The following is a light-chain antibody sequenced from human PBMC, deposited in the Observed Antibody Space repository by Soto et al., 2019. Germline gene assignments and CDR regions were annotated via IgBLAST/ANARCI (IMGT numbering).Light chain of an antibody. V-gene: IGLV2-14*01. CDR2: DVS. CDR3: SSYTCSITPFV. J-gene: IGLJ1*01. CDR1: SSDVGGYNY. Sequence: QSVLTQPASVSGSPGQSITISCTGTSSDVGGYNYVSWYQQHPGKAPKLMIYDVSNRPSGVSNRFSGSKSGNTASLTISGLQAEDEADYYCSSYTCSITPFVFGPGTMVTVL.